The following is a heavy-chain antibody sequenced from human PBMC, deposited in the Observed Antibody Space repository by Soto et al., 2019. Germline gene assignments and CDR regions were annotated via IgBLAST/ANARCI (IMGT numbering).Heavy chain of an antibody. CDR2: ISGSDGST. CDR3: AKDRPARVSSVNPGGVDY. J-gene: IGHJ4*02. D-gene: IGHD6-19*01. CDR1: GFSFSSYA. V-gene: IGHV3-23*01. Sequence: GGSLRLSCAASGFSFSSYAMSWVRQAPGKGLEWVSSISGSDGSTYYADSVKGRFTISRDNSKNTLYLQMNSLRAEDTAVYYCAKDRPARVSSVNPGGVDYWGQGTLVTVSS.